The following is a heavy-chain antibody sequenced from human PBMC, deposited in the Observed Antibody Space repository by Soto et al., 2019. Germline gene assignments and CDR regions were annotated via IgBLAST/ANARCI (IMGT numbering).Heavy chain of an antibody. V-gene: IGHV3-9*02. CDR2: ISWHSGTI. D-gene: IGHD4-4*01. J-gene: IGHJ4*02. CDR1: GLTSRNYA. Sequence: SLVLGCVSSGLTSRNYAMDGVRRAPGKGLEWVSGISWHSGTIGYADSVRGRFTISIDNAKNSLYLQMNSLRPEDTALYYCVKEKLYSNYEYYFDYWGQGTMVTVSS. CDR3: VKEKLYSNYEYYFDY.